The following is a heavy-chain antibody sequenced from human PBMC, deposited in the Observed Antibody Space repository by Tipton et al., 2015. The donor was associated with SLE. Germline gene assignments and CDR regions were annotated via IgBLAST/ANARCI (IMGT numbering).Heavy chain of an antibody. D-gene: IGHD2-15*01. V-gene: IGHV3-30*04. CDR2: ISYDGSNK. CDR3: ARVKRIPRAFDI. CDR1: GFTFSSYA. Sequence: SLRLSCAASGFTFSSYAMHWVRQAPGKGLEWVAVISYDGSNKYYADSVKGRFTISRDNSKNTLYLQMNSLRAEDTAVYYCARVKRIPRAFDIWGQGTMVTVSS. J-gene: IGHJ3*02.